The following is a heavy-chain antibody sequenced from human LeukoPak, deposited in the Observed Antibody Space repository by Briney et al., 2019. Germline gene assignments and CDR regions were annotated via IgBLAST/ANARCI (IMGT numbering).Heavy chain of an antibody. J-gene: IGHJ4*02. D-gene: IGHD2-15*01. Sequence: GGSLRLSCAASGFTFSSYAMSWVRQAPGKGLEWVSAISGSGGSTYYADSVKGRFTISRDNSKNTLYLQMNSLRAEDTAVYYCANRDLPRGYCSGSSCYSVDYWGQGTLVTVSS. CDR2: ISGSGGST. CDR3: ANRDLPRGYCSGSSCYSVDY. V-gene: IGHV3-23*01. CDR1: GFTFSSYA.